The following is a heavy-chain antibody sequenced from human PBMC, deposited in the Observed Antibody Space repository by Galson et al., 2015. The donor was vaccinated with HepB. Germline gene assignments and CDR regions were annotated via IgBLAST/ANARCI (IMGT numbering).Heavy chain of an antibody. CDR1: GGTFSSYA. J-gene: IGHJ6*02. CDR2: IIPIFGTA. Sequence: SVKVSCKASGGTFSSYAISWVRQAPGQGLEWMGGIIPIFGTANYAQKFQGRVTITADESTSTAYMELSSLRSEDTAVYYCARVRVYCSATRCQYYYDYYGMDVWGQGTTVTVSS. D-gene: IGHD2-2*01. CDR3: ARVRVYCSATRCQYYYDYYGMDV. V-gene: IGHV1-69*13.